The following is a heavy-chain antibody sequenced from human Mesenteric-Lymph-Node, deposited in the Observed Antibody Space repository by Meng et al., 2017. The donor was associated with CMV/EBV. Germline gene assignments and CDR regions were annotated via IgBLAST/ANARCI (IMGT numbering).Heavy chain of an antibody. Sequence: SETLSLTCSDSGYSISIDYYWGWIRQPPGKGLEWIGSIYHSASTYYNPSLKSRVTMSVDTSKNQFSLKLTSVTAADTAVYFCAREMPYYYGLDVWGQGTTVTVSS. CDR3: AREMPYYYGLDV. D-gene: IGHD2-2*01. V-gene: IGHV4-38-2*02. CDR1: GYSISIDYY. J-gene: IGHJ6*02. CDR2: IYHSAST.